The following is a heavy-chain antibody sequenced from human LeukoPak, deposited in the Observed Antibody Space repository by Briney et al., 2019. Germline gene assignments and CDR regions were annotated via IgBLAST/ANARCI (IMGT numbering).Heavy chain of an antibody. J-gene: IGHJ6*03. Sequence: SETLSLTCTVSGGSISSSSYYWGWIRQPPGKGLEWIGSIYYSGSTYHNPSLKSRVTISVDTSKNQFSLKLSSVTAADTAVYYCARQPPTAMVTDYYYYYMDVWGKGTTVTVSS. D-gene: IGHD5-18*01. CDR2: IYYSGST. CDR1: GGSISSSSYY. CDR3: ARQPPTAMVTDYYYYYMDV. V-gene: IGHV4-39*01.